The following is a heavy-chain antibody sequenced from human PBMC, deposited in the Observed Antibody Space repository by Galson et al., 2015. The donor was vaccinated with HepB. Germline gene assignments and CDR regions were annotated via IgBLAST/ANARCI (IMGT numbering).Heavy chain of an antibody. CDR3: VRGHEYSNLYAGY. Sequence: SLRLSCAASGFTFSSSWMHWVRQVPGEGLVWVSRIHSDGSATTYAESVKGRFTISRDNTKNILYLQMKSLRPEDTAVYYCVRGHEYSNLYAGYWCQGTLVTVSS. D-gene: IGHD4-11*01. J-gene: IGHJ4*02. CDR2: IHSDGSAT. CDR1: GFTFSSSW. V-gene: IGHV3-74*03.